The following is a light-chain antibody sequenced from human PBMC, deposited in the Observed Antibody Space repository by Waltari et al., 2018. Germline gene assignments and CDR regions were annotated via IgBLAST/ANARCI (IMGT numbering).Light chain of an antibody. J-gene: IGKJ4*01. CDR1: QSVSNN. Sequence: SPGERATLSYRASQSVSNNLAWYQQKPGQAPRLLIYDVSSRATGIPARISARGAGTDFTLTISSLEPEDSAVYYCQQRTSWPPGLSFGGGTNVEIK. V-gene: IGKV3-11*01. CDR3: QQRTSWPPGLS. CDR2: DVS.